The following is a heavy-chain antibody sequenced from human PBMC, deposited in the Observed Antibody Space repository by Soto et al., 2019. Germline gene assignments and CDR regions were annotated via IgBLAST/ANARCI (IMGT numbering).Heavy chain of an antibody. CDR1: GGSISSSNW. Sequence: QVQLQESGPGLVKPSGTLSLTCAVSGGSISSSNWWSWVRQPPGKGLEWIGEIYHSGSTNYNPSLKSRVTISVDKSKNQFSLKLSSVTAADTAVYYCARDSTDIVVVTANKYYWYFDLWGRGTLVTVSS. CDR2: IYHSGST. D-gene: IGHD2-21*02. CDR3: ARDSTDIVVVTANKYYWYFDL. V-gene: IGHV4-4*02. J-gene: IGHJ2*01.